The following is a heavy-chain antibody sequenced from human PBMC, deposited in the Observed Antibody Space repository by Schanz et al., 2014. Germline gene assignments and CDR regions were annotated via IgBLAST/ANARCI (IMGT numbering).Heavy chain of an antibody. Sequence: EVQLLESGGGLVQPGGSLRLSCAASGFTFSSYAMSWVRQAPGKGLEWVSAISGGGGTTYYADSVKGRFTISRDSAKNSLYLQMNSLRPEDTALYYCAKGSRSGSKVMDVWGKGTTVTVSS. D-gene: IGHD3-10*01. J-gene: IGHJ6*03. CDR3: AKGSRSGSKVMDV. CDR1: GFTFSSYA. CDR2: ISGGGGTT. V-gene: IGHV3-23*01.